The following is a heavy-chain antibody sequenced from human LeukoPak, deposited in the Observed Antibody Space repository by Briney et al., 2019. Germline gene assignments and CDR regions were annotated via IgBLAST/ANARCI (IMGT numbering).Heavy chain of an antibody. CDR1: GYTSTSYY. V-gene: IGHV1-46*01. CDR3: ARVSYSSSWYTYYYYGMDV. D-gene: IGHD6-13*01. J-gene: IGHJ6*02. Sequence: HGASVKVSCKASGYTSTSYYMHWVRQAPGQGLEWMGIINPSGGSTSYAQKFQGRVTMTRDTSTSTVYMELSSLRSEDTAVYYCARVSYSSSWYTYYYYGMDVWGQGTTVTVSS. CDR2: INPSGGST.